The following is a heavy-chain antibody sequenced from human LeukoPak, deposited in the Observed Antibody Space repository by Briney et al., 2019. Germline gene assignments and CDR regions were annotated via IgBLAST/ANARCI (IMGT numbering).Heavy chain of an antibody. D-gene: IGHD3-22*01. V-gene: IGHV1-18*01. CDR3: ALLHYYDSSGSYDY. J-gene: IGHJ4*02. Sequence: GASVRVSCKASGYTFTSYGISWVRQAPGQGLEWVGWISAYNGNTNYAQKLQGRVTMTTDTSTSTAYMELRSLRSDDTAVYYCALLHYYDSSGSYDYWGQGTLVPVSS. CDR2: ISAYNGNT. CDR1: GYTFTSYG.